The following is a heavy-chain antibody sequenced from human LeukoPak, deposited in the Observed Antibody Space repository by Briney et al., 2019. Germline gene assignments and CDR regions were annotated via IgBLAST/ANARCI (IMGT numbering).Heavy chain of an antibody. Sequence: GGSLRLSCAAPGFTLSNHWMSWVRQAPGKGLEWVANIKEDGSQKYYLDSVKGRFTISRDNAKNSMYLQMNSLRAEDTAVYYCARWEIRGTAHQLDYWGQGTLVTVSS. D-gene: IGHD1-7*01. V-gene: IGHV3-7*01. CDR1: GFTLSNHW. CDR2: IKEDGSQK. J-gene: IGHJ4*02. CDR3: ARWEIRGTAHQLDY.